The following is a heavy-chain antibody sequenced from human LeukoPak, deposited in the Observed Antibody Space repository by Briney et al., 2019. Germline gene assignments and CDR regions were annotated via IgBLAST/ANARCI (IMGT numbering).Heavy chain of an antibody. V-gene: IGHV4-59*01. CDR3: ARGLQATVTRGFDY. D-gene: IGHD4-11*01. CDR1: GGSISSYY. Sequence: SEILSLTCTVSGGSISSYYLSWIRQPPGKGLEWVGYIYYSGSTNYNPSLKSRVTISVDTSKNQFSLKLSSVTAADTAVYYCARGLQATVTRGFDYWGQGTLVTVSS. CDR2: IYYSGST. J-gene: IGHJ4*02.